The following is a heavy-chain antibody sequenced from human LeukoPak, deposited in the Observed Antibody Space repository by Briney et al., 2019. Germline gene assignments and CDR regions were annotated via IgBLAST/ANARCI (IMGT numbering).Heavy chain of an antibody. CDR1: GGSISSSSYY. J-gene: IGHJ4*02. Sequence: PSETLSLTCTVSGGSISSSSYYWGWIRQPPGKGLEWIGSIYYSGSTYYNPSLKGRVTISVDTSKNQFSLKLSSVTAADTAVYYCASTWIQLWFFDYWGQGTLVTVSS. CDR2: IYYSGST. V-gene: IGHV4-39*01. CDR3: ASTWIQLWFFDY. D-gene: IGHD5-18*01.